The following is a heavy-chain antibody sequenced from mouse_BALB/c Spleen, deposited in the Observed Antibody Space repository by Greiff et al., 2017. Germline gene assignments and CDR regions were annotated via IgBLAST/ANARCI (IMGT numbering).Heavy chain of an antibody. CDR1: GFSLTSYG. CDR3: ARGERVYFDY. J-gene: IGHJ2*01. CDR2: IWAGGST. V-gene: IGHV2-9*02. Sequence: VKLMESGPGLVAPSQSLSITCTVSGFSLTSYGVHWVRQPPGKGLEWLGVIWAGGSTNYNSALMSRLSISKDNSKSQVFLKMNSLQTDDTAMYYCARGERVYFDYWGQGTTLTVSS.